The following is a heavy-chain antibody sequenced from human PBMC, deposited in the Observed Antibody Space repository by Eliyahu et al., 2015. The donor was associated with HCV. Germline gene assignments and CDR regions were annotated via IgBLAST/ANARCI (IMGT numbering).Heavy chain of an antibody. V-gene: IGHV3-23*01. CDR2: ISESGDST. CDR1: GXTFSNYA. Sequence: EVQLLESXGGVVQPGGSLXLSCAASGXTFSNYAMTWXRQAPGKGLEWXSAISESGDSTYYADSVRGRFTISRDNSKNTLXLQMNSLRAEDTALYSCAKGRGTLSPDFWGQGTLVTVSS. D-gene: IGHD1/OR15-1a*01. CDR3: AKGRGTLSPDF. J-gene: IGHJ4*02.